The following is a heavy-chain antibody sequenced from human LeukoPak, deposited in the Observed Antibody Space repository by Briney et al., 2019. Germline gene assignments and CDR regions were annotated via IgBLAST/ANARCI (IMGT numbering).Heavy chain of an antibody. Sequence: GASVKVSCKASGGTFSSYAISWVRQAPGQGLEWMGWINPNSGGTNYAQKFQGRVTMTRDTSISTAYMELSRLRSDDTAVYYCAKAYDSSGYYSIYYYYGMDVWGQGTAVTVSS. CDR2: INPNSGGT. CDR1: GGTFSSYA. D-gene: IGHD3-22*01. CDR3: AKAYDSSGYYSIYYYYGMDV. V-gene: IGHV1-2*02. J-gene: IGHJ6*02.